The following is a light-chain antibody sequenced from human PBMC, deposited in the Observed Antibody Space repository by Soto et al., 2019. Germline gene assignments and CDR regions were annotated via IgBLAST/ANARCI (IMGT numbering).Light chain of an antibody. CDR3: QQSSNVFFT. V-gene: IGKV1-39*01. CDR2: AAS. Sequence: DIQMTQSPSSLSASVGDRVTITCRASQSITNYLNWYQHKPGKAPKLLIYAASRLQGGVPSRFSGSGSGTDFTPTITMLHPEDFATYYCQQSSNVFFTFGPGTKLEIK. J-gene: IGKJ3*01. CDR1: QSITNY.